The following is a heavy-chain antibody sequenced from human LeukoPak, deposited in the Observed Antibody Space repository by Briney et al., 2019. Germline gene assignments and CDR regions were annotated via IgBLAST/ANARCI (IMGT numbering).Heavy chain of an antibody. Sequence: SETLSLTCTVSGGSISSYYWSWIRQPPGKGLEWIAYIYYSGTTNYNPSLKSRATISVVTSRTQFSLKMTSVTAADTAVYYCARGNPTGYLIDYWGQGTLVTVSS. D-gene: IGHD3-9*01. CDR2: IYYSGTT. J-gene: IGHJ4*02. V-gene: IGHV4-59*01. CDR1: GGSISSYY. CDR3: ARGNPTGYLIDY.